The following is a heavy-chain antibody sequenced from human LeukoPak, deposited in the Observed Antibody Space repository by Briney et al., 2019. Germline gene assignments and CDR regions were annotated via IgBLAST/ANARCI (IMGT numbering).Heavy chain of an antibody. CDR3: ARERQSTVAGRNVIVY. CDR1: GFSFSTYA. CDR2: ITSGSTTI. V-gene: IGHV3-48*04. D-gene: IGHD6-19*01. J-gene: IGHJ4*02. Sequence: GGSLRLSCAASGFSFSTYAMSWVRQAPGKGLEWVSYITSGSTTIYYADSVKGRFTVSRDNAKNSLYLQMNSLRAEDTAVYYCARERQSTVAGRNVIVYWGQGTLVAVSS.